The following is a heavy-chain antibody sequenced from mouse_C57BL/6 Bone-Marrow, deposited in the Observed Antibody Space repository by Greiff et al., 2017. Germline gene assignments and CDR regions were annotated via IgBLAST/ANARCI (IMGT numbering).Heavy chain of an antibody. CDR1: GYSITSDY. Sequence: EVKLQESGPGLAKPSQTLSLTCSVTGYSITSDYWNWIRKFPGNKLEYMGYISYSGSTYYNPSLKSRISITRDTSKNQYYLQLNSVTTEDTATYYCARYTYYYGSDYYAMDYWGQGTSVTVSS. D-gene: IGHD1-1*01. CDR2: ISYSGST. CDR3: ARYTYYYGSDYYAMDY. J-gene: IGHJ4*01. V-gene: IGHV3-8*01.